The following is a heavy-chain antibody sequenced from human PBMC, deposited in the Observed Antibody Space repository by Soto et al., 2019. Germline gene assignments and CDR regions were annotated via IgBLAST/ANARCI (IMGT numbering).Heavy chain of an antibody. J-gene: IGHJ1*01. Sequence: QVQLVQSGAEVKKPGSSVKVSCKASGGTFSSYAISWVRQAPGQGLEWMGGIIPIFGTANYAQKFQGRVTITADESTSRAYMGLSSLRSEETAVFYCASSDDYYYDSSGYYLSEYFQHWGQGTLVTVSS. V-gene: IGHV1-69*01. D-gene: IGHD3-22*01. CDR1: GGTFSSYA. CDR2: IIPIFGTA. CDR3: ASSDDYYYDSSGYYLSEYFQH.